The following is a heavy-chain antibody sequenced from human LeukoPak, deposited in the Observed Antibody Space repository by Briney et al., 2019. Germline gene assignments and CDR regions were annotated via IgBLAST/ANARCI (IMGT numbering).Heavy chain of an antibody. V-gene: IGHV3-21*01. CDR1: GFTFSSYS. CDR3: ATDRDGYNGVY. J-gene: IGHJ4*02. D-gene: IGHD5-24*01. CDR2: ISSSSSYI. Sequence: GGSLGLSCAASGFTFSSYSMNWVRQAPGKGLEWVSSISSSSSYIYYADSVKGRFTISRDNAKNSLYLQMNSLRAEDTAVYYCATDRDGYNGVYWGQGTLVTVSS.